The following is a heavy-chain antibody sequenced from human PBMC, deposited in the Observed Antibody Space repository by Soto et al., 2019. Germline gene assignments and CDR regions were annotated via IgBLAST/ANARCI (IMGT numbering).Heavy chain of an antibody. CDR3: ARTIDDAFDI. D-gene: IGHD3-10*01. CDR1: GFTFSHYY. J-gene: IGHJ3*02. CDR2: ISFDGSNK. V-gene: IGHV3-30-3*01. Sequence: PGGSLRLSCAASGFTFSHYYMHWVRQAPGKGLQWVSSISFDGSNKYYVDSVKGRFTISRDNSKNTLYLEVDSLRAEDTAVYYCARTIDDAFDIWGQGTMVTVSS.